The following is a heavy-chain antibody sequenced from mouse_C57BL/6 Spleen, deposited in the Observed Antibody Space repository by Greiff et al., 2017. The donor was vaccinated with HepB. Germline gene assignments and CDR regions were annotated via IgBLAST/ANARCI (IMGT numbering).Heavy chain of an antibody. D-gene: IGHD1-1*01. Sequence: VQLKQPGAELVKPGASVKLSCKASGYTFTSYWMHWVKQRPGQGLEWIGMIHPNSGSTNYNEKFKSKATLTVDKSSSTAYMQLSSLTSEDSAVYYCARADYYGSSSDWYFDVWGTGTTVTVSS. CDR1: GYTFTSYW. CDR2: IHPNSGST. V-gene: IGHV1-64*01. J-gene: IGHJ1*03. CDR3: ARADYYGSSSDWYFDV.